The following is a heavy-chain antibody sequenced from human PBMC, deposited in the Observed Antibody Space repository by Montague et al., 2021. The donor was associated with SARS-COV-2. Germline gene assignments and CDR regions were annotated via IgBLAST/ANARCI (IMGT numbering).Heavy chain of an antibody. J-gene: IGHJ3*02. CDR3: AREAVPWERSTLDAFDI. V-gene: IGHV4-39*02. CDR2: IFYSGTT. CDR1: GASISSSRYY. Sequence: SETLSLTCTVSGASISSSRYYWGWIRQPPGKGLEWIGQIFYSGTTNYDPTLKIPLTISVDTSKNQFSLQLISVTAAGTSVYYCAREAVPWERSTLDAFDIWGQGTTVTVSS. D-gene: IGHD5/OR15-5a*01.